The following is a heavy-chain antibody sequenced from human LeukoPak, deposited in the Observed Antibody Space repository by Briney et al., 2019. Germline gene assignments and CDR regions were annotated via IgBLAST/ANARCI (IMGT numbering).Heavy chain of an antibody. V-gene: IGHV4-39*07. D-gene: IGHD2-2*01. CDR3: ARGATSWRYYYMDV. J-gene: IGHJ6*03. Sequence: PSETLSLTCTVSGGSISSSSYYWGWIRQPPGKGLEWIGSIYYSGSTNYNPSLKSRVTMSVDTSKNQFSLKLSSVTAADTAVYYCARGATSWRYYYMDVWGKGTTVTISS. CDR2: IYYSGST. CDR1: GGSISSSSYY.